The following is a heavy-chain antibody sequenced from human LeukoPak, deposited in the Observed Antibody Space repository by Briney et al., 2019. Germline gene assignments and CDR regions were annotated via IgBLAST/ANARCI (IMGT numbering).Heavy chain of an antibody. V-gene: IGHV1-69*04. Sequence: ASVKVSCKTSGGIFSSYGIAWLRQAPGQGLEWMGRIIPILNTVNYAQKFQGRVTITADKSTSTAYMELSSLRSEDSAVYHCARLVVTAIPVLDSWGLGTLVTVSS. D-gene: IGHD2-21*02. CDR1: GGIFSSYG. CDR2: IIPILNTV. J-gene: IGHJ4*02. CDR3: ARLVVTAIPVLDS.